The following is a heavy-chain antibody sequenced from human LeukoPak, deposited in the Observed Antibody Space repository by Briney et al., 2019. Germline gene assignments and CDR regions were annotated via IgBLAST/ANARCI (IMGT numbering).Heavy chain of an antibody. D-gene: IGHD6-19*01. V-gene: IGHV3-30*04. Sequence: GGSLRLSCEASGFTFARYAMSWVRQAPGKGLEWVAVISYDGSNKYYADSVKGRFTISRDNSKNTLYLQMNSLRAEDTAVYYCARPNSSGWYEEYFQHWGQGTLVTVSS. J-gene: IGHJ1*01. CDR1: GFTFARYA. CDR2: ISYDGSNK. CDR3: ARPNSSGWYEEYFQH.